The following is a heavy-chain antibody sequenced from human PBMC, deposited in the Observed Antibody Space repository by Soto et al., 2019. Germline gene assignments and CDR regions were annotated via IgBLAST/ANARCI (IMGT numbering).Heavy chain of an antibody. CDR3: ARERYQVISDGMDV. V-gene: IGHV1-2*02. D-gene: IGHD2-2*01. Sequence: QVQLVQSGADVKTPGASVRVSCKASGYTFTGYYVHWVREAPGQGLEWMGWINPETGGTSYAQKFQGRVTLSRDTSINTAYLELSRLRFDDAAVYFWARERYQVISDGMDVWGQVTTVTVSS. CDR2: INPETGGT. CDR1: GYTFTGYY. J-gene: IGHJ6*02.